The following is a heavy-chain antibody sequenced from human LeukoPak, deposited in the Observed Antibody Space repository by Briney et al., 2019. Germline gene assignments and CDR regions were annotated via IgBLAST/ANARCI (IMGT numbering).Heavy chain of an antibody. CDR3: ARRVGKYPTYFFDY. CDR2: IYHNGNT. CDR1: GDSINSGGHY. D-gene: IGHD1-1*01. V-gene: IGHV4-31*03. J-gene: IGHJ4*02. Sequence: SETLSLTCTVSGDSINSGGHYWSWIRQHPGKGQEWIGYIYHNGNTNVNPSLKSRIAMSVDTSKSEFSLKLSSVTAADTAVYYCARRVGKYPTYFFDYWGQGTLVTVSS.